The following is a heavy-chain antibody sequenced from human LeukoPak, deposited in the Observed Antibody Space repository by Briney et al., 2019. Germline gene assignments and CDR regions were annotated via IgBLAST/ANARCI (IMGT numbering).Heavy chain of an antibody. J-gene: IGHJ3*02. CDR1: GGSISSSSYY. V-gene: IGHV4-39*02. D-gene: IGHD3-9*01. CDR3: ARDADGGILTGYSAFDI. CDR2: IYYSGST. Sequence: SETLSLTCTVSGGSISSSSYYWGWIRQPPGKGLEWIGSIYYSGSTYYNPSLKSRVTISVDTSKNQFSLKLSSVTAADTAVYYCARDADGGILTGYSAFDIWGQGTMVTVSS.